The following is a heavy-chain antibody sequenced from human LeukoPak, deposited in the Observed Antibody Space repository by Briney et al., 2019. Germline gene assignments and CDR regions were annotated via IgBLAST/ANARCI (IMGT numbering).Heavy chain of an antibody. CDR2: VIPIFGTA. CDR1: GGTFSSYA. CDR3: ASDRIYRYYFDY. J-gene: IGHJ4*02. Sequence: SVKVSCKASGGTFSSYAISWVRQAPGQGLEWMGGVIPIFGTANYAQKFQGRVTITADESTSTAYMELSSLRSEDTAVYYCASDRIYRYYFDYWGQGTLVTVSS. D-gene: IGHD2-15*01. V-gene: IGHV1-69*01.